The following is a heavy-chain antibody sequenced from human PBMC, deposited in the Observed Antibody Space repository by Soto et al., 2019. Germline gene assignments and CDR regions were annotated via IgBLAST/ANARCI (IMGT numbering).Heavy chain of an antibody. CDR2: IYYSGST. Sequence: SETLSLTCTVSGGSISSSSYYWGWIRQPPGKGLEWIGSIYYSGSTYYNPSLKSRVTISVDTSKNQFSLKLSSVTAADTAVYYCARHKADFWSGFGYYGMDVWGQGTTVTVSS. D-gene: IGHD3-3*01. V-gene: IGHV4-39*01. J-gene: IGHJ6*02. CDR1: GGSISSSSYY. CDR3: ARHKADFWSGFGYYGMDV.